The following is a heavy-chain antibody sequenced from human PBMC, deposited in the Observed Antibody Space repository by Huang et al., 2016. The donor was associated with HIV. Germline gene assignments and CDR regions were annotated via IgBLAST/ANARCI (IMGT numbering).Heavy chain of an antibody. CDR2: ISTRWSS. CDR3: ARDGFEDLQTYWYFDV. Sequence: QVQLLESGPGLEKPSQTLSSTGTVSCGSIPTGVYYWSWIRQYAGKGLEWIGHISTRWSSNYHPALQVRVTISVDTSKNQYSLKLDSVTAADPDVYYCARDGFEDLQTYWYFDVWGRGTLVTVSS. J-gene: IGHJ2*01. V-gene: IGHV4-61*09. CDR1: CGSIPTGVYY. D-gene: IGHD3-10*01.